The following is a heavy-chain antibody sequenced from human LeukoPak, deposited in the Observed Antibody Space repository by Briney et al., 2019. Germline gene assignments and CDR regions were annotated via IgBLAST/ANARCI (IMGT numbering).Heavy chain of an antibody. D-gene: IGHD6-13*01. CDR2: IYYSGST. CDR3: ARHGSSWTYFDY. J-gene: IGHJ4*02. Sequence: SETLSLTCTVSGGSISSSSYYWGWIRQPPGKGLEWIGTIYYSGSTYYNPSLKSRIIISVDTSKNESSLKLSSVTAADTAVYYCARHGSSWTYFDYWGQGTLVTVSS. V-gene: IGHV4-39*01. CDR1: GGSISSSSYY.